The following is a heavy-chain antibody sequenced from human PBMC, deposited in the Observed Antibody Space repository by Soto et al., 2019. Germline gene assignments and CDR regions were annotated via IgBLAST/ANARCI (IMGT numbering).Heavy chain of an antibody. CDR2: IYWDDDK. CDR3: AHRSPYGINWNTAWFAS. V-gene: IGHV2-5*02. Sequence: SGPKLVNPPQTLTLTCTFSVFSLSSNEMGVGWIRQPPGKALEWLAFIYWDDDKRYSPSLSSRLNITKDTSNNQVLLIMTNVDPVDSATYFCAHRSPYGINWNTAWFASWVQGMLVPVSS. CDR1: VFSLSSNEMG. D-gene: IGHD1-20*01. J-gene: IGHJ5*01.